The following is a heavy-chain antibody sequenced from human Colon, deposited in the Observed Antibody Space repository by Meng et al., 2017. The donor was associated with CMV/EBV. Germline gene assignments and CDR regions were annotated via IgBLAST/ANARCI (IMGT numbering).Heavy chain of an antibody. CDR1: GGSISSSSYY. CDR2: IFYTGTT. Sequence: QLQESGPGRVRPSETLSLTCHVSGGSISSSSYYWAWIRQPPGKGLEWIGSIFYTGTTYYKPSLKSRVTISVDTSKNQFSLKLSSVTAADTAVYYCIRETTGSSSSYWGQGTLVTVSS. J-gene: IGHJ4*02. V-gene: IGHV4-39*07. CDR3: IRETTGSSSSY. D-gene: IGHD6-6*01.